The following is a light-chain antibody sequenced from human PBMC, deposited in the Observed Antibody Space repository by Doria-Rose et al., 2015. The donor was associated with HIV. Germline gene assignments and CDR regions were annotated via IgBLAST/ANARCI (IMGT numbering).Light chain of an antibody. J-gene: IGKJ1*01. CDR3: HQYGTSWT. CDR1: QSFSSTY. CDR2: DGS. V-gene: IGKV3-20*01. Sequence: EIVMTQSPGTQSLSPGERATLSCRASQSFSSTYLAWYQQKPGQAPSLLTYDGSTRATGIPDRFSASGSGTDFTLTINRLEPEDFALYYCHQYGTSWTFGQGTKVEI.